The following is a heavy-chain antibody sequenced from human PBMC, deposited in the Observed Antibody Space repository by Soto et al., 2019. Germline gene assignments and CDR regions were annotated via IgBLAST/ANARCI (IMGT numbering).Heavy chain of an antibody. D-gene: IGHD3-3*01. J-gene: IGHJ4*02. CDR1: GGTFSSYA. Sequence: GAPVKVSCKASGGTFSSYAISWLRQAPGQGLEWMGGIIPIFGTANYAQKFQGRVTITADESTSTAYMELSSLRSEDTAVYYCVHYDFWSGPGSDYWGQGTLVTVAS. CDR3: VHYDFWSGPGSDY. CDR2: IIPIFGTA. V-gene: IGHV1-69*13.